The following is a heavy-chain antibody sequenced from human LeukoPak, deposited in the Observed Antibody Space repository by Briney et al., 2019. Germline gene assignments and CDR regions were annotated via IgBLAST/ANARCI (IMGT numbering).Heavy chain of an antibody. V-gene: IGHV3-11*04. CDR1: GYTFSDYY. CDR2: ISSSGSTI. Sequence: GGSLRLSCAASGYTFSDYYMSWIRQAPGKGLEWVSYISSSGSTIYYADSVKGRFTISRDNAKNSLYLQMNSLRAEDTAVYYCARDLKAPYSGSLDYWGQGTLVTVSS. CDR3: ARDLKAPYSGSLDY. D-gene: IGHD1-26*01. J-gene: IGHJ4*02.